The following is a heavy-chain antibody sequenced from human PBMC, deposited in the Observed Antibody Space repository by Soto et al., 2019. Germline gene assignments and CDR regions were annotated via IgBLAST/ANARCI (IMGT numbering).Heavy chain of an antibody. CDR2: IIPISGTA. D-gene: IGHD3-10*01. Sequence: QVQLVQSGAEVKKPGSSVKVSCKASGGTFSSYAISWVRQAPGQGLEWMGGIIPISGTANYAQKFQGRVTITADESTSTAYMELGSLRSEDTAVYYCARGVGYYGSGVRASGGDYYYGMDVWGQGTTVTVSS. V-gene: IGHV1-69*01. CDR1: GGTFSSYA. CDR3: ARGVGYYGSGVRASGGDYYYGMDV. J-gene: IGHJ6*02.